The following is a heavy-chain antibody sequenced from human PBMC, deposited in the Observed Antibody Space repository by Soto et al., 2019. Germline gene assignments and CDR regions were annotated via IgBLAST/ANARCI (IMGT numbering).Heavy chain of an antibody. D-gene: IGHD5-18*01. J-gene: IGHJ3*02. CDR3: ARAGYSYGTGAFDI. CDR1: GFTVSSNY. CDR2: IYSGGRT. V-gene: IGHV3-66*01. Sequence: EVQLVESGGGLVQPGGSLRLSCAASGFTVSSNYMSWVRQAPGKGLEWVSVIYSGGRTHYSDSVKGRCTISRNNSKNTLYLQMKSLRAEDTAVYYCARAGYSYGTGAFDIWGQGTMVTVSS.